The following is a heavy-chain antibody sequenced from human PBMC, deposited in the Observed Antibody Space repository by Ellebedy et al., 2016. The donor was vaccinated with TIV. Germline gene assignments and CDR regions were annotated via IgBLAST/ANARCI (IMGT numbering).Heavy chain of an antibody. CDR2: IIPIFGTA. V-gene: IGHV1-69*13. D-gene: IGHD1-26*01. CDR3: ARGYSGSYRISPDAFDI. J-gene: IGHJ3*02. CDR1: GGTFSSYA. Sequence: SVKVSXXASGGTFSSYAISWVRQAPGQGLEWMGGIIPIFGTANYAQKFQGRVTITADESTSTAYMELSSLRSEDTAVYYCARGYSGSYRISPDAFDIWGQGTMVTVSS.